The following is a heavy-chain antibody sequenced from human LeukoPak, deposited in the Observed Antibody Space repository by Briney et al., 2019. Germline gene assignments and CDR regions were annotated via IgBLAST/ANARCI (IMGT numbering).Heavy chain of an antibody. CDR1: GGSISSGDYY. J-gene: IGHJ4*02. CDR2: IYYSGST. CDR3: ARRSFVLPDLDY. V-gene: IGHV4-39*01. D-gene: IGHD3-10*01. Sequence: SETLSLTCTVSGGSISSGDYYWGWIRQPPGKGLEWIGSIYYSGSTYYNPSLKSRVTISVDTSKNQFSLKLSSVTAADTAVYYCARRSFVLPDLDYWGQGTLVTVSS.